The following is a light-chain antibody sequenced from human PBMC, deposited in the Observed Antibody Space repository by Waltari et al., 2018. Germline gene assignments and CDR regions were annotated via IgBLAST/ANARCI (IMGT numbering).Light chain of an antibody. CDR1: SSDVGGYNY. Sequence: QSALTQPPSASGSPGQSVTISCTGTSSDVGGYNYVSWYQQHPGKAPKRMIYEVSKRPSGVPERFSGSKSGNTASLTVSGLQAEDEADYYCSSYAGSNVVFGGGTKLTVL. V-gene: IGLV2-8*01. J-gene: IGLJ2*01. CDR3: SSYAGSNVV. CDR2: EVS.